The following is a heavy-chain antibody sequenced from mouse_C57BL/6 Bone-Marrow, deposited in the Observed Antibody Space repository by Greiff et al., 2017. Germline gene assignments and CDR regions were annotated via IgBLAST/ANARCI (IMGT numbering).Heavy chain of an antibody. J-gene: IGHJ2*01. D-gene: IGHD1-1*01. CDR1: GYTFTSYW. V-gene: IGHV1-53*01. CDR3: ARGDYYESYYFDY. CDR2: INPSNGGT. Sequence: QVQLQQPGTELVKPGASVKLSCKASGYTFTSYWMHWVKQRPGQGLEWIGNINPSNGGTNYNEKFKSKATLTVDKSSSTAYMQLSRLTSEDSAVYYGARGDYYESYYFDYGGQGTTLTVSA.